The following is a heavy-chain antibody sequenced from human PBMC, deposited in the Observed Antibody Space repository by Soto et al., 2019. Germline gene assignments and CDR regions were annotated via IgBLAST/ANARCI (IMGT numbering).Heavy chain of an antibody. D-gene: IGHD2-21*01. J-gene: IGHJ5*02. CDR2: NYYIGST. CDR3: ARAIFRNWFDP. Sequence: PSETLSLTCTVSVGSISSGSCYWIWILQPPGQGLEWIGYNYYIGSTNYTPSLKSRVTISVDTSKNQFSLKLSSVTAADTAVYYCARAIFRNWFDPWGQGTLVTVSS. V-gene: IGHV4-61*01. CDR1: VGSISSGSCY.